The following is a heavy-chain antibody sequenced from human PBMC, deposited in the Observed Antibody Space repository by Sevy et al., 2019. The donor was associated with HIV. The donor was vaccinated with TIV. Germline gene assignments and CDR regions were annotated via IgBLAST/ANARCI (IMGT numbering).Heavy chain of an antibody. J-gene: IGHJ6*02. D-gene: IGHD2-2*02. CDR2: MNPKRGGT. Sequence: ASVKVSCKASGYTFTDYYMHWVRQAPGQGLEWMGWMNPKRGGTNYAQKFQGRVTMTRDTSISTAYIEVSRLRSDDTAVYYCARVVVSAAIEPYYYGMDVWGQGTTVTVSS. CDR1: GYTFTDYY. CDR3: ARVVVSAAIEPYYYGMDV. V-gene: IGHV1-2*02.